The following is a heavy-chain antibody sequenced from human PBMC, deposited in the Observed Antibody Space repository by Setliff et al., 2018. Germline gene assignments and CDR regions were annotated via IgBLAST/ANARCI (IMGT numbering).Heavy chain of an antibody. CDR1: GGSFSGYY. CDR3: ARESHYYYDNLRTFDY. CDR2: IIPGGST. D-gene: IGHD3-22*01. J-gene: IGHJ4*02. Sequence: SETLSLTCGVYGGSFSGYYWRWIRQPPGKRLEWIGEIIPGGSTNYTPSRKSRVTISVDTSKNQFSLKVNSVTVADTAVYYCARESHYYYDNLRTFDYLGQGTLVTVSS. V-gene: IGHV4-34*12.